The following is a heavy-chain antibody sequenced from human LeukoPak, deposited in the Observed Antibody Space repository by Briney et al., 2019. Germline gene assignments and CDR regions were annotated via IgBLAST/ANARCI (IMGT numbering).Heavy chain of an antibody. CDR2: IRGDRST. J-gene: IGHJ4*02. V-gene: IGHV3-66*04. CDR1: GFTVSSTS. CDR3: ARRRGGYGDGDFDY. D-gene: IGHD4-17*01. Sequence: HPGGSLRLSCAASGFTVSSTSIIWVRQAPGKGLECVSYIRGDRSTEYAEYVKGRFTISRDDSKNTVYLQMNSLRVEDTSVYYCARRRGGYGDGDFDYWGQGTLVTVSS.